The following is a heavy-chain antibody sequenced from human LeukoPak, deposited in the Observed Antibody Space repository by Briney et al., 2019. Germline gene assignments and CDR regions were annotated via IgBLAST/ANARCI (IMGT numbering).Heavy chain of an antibody. Sequence: SETLSLTCSVSGGSISSYYWSWIRQPAGKGLEWIGRIYSSGTITYNPSLQSRVTMSVDTSKNEFSLKMSSVTAADTAVYYCATRGDFSDSSGNSDDALDIWGPGTMVTVSS. CDR2: IYSSGTI. J-gene: IGHJ3*02. CDR1: GGSISSYY. D-gene: IGHD4-23*01. V-gene: IGHV4-4*07. CDR3: ATRGDFSDSSGNSDDALDI.